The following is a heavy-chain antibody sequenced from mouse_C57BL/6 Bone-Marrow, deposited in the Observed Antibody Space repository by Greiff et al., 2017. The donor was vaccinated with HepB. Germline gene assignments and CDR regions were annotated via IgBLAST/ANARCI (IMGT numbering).Heavy chain of an antibody. J-gene: IGHJ3*01. V-gene: IGHV1-69*01. CDR1: GYTFTSYW. CDR2: IDPSDSYT. D-gene: IGHD2-3*01. CDR3: ASLDGYYAY. Sequence: VQLQQPGAELVMPGASVKLSCKASGYTFTSYWMHWVKQRPGQGLEWIGEIDPSDSYTNYNQKFKGKSTLTVDKSSSTAYMQLSSLTSEDSAVYYCASLDGYYAYWGQGTLVTVSA.